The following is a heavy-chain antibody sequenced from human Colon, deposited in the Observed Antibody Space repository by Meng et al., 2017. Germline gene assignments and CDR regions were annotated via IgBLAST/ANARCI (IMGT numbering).Heavy chain of an antibody. CDR2: ISYDGSNK. CDR1: GFTFSSYA. D-gene: IGHD5-24*01. J-gene: IGHJ1*01. Sequence: GESLKISCAASGFTFSSYAMHWVRQAPGKGLEWVAVISYDGSNKYYADSVKGRFTISRDNSKNTLYLQMNSLRAEDTAVYYCARGWWLQAFQHWGQGTPVTVSS. V-gene: IGHV3-30*01. CDR3: ARGWWLQAFQH.